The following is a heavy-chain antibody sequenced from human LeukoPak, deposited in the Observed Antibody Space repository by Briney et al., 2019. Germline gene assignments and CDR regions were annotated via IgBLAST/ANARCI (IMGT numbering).Heavy chain of an antibody. CDR2: IYYSGST. J-gene: IGHJ4*02. CDR1: SGSISSYY. Sequence: SETLSLTCTVSSGSISSYYWSWIRQPPGKGLEWIGYIYYSGSTNYNPSLRSRVTISVDTSKNQFSLKLSSVTAADTAVYYCAGRHYDSSGYYWYWGQGTLVTVSS. CDR3: AGRHYDSSGYYWY. V-gene: IGHV4-59*01. D-gene: IGHD3-22*01.